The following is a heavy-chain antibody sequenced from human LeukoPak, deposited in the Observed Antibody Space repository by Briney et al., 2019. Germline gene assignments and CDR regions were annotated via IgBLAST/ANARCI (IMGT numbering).Heavy chain of an antibody. CDR1: GYTFTSYY. V-gene: IGHV1-46*01. CDR2: INPSGGTT. J-gene: IGHJ3*02. CDR3: ARDLYYYDSSGSDAFDI. D-gene: IGHD3-22*01. Sequence: GASVKVSCKAAGYTFTSYYMHWVRQAPGQGPEWVGIINPSGGTTSYAQKLQGRVTMTTDTSTSTAYMELRSLRSDDTAVYYCARDLYYYDSSGSDAFDIWGQGTMVTVSS.